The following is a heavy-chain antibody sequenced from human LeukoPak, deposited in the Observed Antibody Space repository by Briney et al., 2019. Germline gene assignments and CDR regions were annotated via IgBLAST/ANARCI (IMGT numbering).Heavy chain of an antibody. Sequence: PSQTLSLTCTVSGGSISSGGYYWSWLRQPPGKGLEWIGYIYDSGSTYYNPSLKSRVTISVDTSKNQFSLKLSSVTAADTAVYYCARGAVFGRRGYSGYDYHNYYYGMDVWGQGTTVTVSS. CDR3: ARGAVFGRRGYSGYDYHNYYYGMDV. D-gene: IGHD5-12*01. CDR1: GGSISSGGYY. V-gene: IGHV4-30-4*01. CDR2: IYDSGST. J-gene: IGHJ6*02.